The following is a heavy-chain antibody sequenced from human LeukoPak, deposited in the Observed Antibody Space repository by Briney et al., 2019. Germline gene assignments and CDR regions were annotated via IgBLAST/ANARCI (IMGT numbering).Heavy chain of an antibody. V-gene: IGHV1-69*13. J-gene: IGHJ4*02. CDR3: AKGLPGSGSYMRFIDY. CDR2: IIPIFGTA. Sequence: SVTVSCKASGYTFTSYGISWARQAPGQGLEWMGGIIPIFGTANYAQKFQGRVTITADESTSTAYMEVRRLRARDTALYYCAKGLPGSGSYMRFIDYWGQGTLVTVSS. CDR1: GYTFTSYG. D-gene: IGHD3-10*01.